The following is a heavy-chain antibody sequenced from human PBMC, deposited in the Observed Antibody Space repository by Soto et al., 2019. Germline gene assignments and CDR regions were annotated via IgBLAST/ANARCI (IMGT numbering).Heavy chain of an antibody. Sequence: GASVKVSCKASGYTFTSYVISWVRQAPAQGLEWMGWISAYNGNTNFAQKFQGRVTITRDTSASTAYMELSSLRSEDTAVYYCARALNSGSYLLIIYYYGMDVWGQGTTVTVSS. J-gene: IGHJ6*02. V-gene: IGHV1-18*01. CDR1: GYTFTSYV. D-gene: IGHD3-10*01. CDR2: ISAYNGNT. CDR3: ARALNSGSYLLIIYYYGMDV.